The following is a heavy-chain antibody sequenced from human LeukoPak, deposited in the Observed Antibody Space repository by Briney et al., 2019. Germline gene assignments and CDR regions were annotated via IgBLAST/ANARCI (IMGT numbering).Heavy chain of an antibody. Sequence: GGSLRLSCAASGFTFSSYAMSWVRQAPGKGLEWVSAISGSGGSTYYADSVKGRFTISRDNSKNTLYLQMNSLRAEDTAVYYCAKDTVLEGDPAGIAVAGLDYWGQGTLVTVSS. CDR1: GFTFSSYA. V-gene: IGHV3-23*01. CDR2: ISGSGGST. J-gene: IGHJ4*02. CDR3: AKDTVLEGDPAGIAVAGLDY. D-gene: IGHD6-19*01.